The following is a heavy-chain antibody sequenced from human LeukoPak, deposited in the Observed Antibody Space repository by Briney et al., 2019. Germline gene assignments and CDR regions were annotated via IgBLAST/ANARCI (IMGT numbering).Heavy chain of an antibody. D-gene: IGHD3-10*01. CDR3: ARVTMVRGAYGMDV. CDR2: ISAYNGNT. CDR1: GYTFTSYG. V-gene: IGHV1-18*01. J-gene: IGHJ6*02. Sequence: ASVKVSCKASGYTFTSYGISWVRQAPGQGLEWMGWISAYNGNTNYAQKLQGRVTMTTDTSTSTAYMELRSLRSDDTAVYYCARVTMVRGAYGMDVWGQGTTVTVSS.